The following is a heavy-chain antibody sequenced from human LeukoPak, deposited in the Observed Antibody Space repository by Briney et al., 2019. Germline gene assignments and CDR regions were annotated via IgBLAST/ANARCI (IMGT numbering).Heavy chain of an antibody. V-gene: IGHV4-59*01. CDR3: ARVDANWGVVDY. D-gene: IGHD7-27*01. CDR1: GASISSYY. Sequence: SSETLSLTCTVSGASISSYYWSWIRQPPGKGLEWIGYFHYSGTTNYNPSPKSRVTISLDTSKNQFSLKLSSVTAADTAVYYCARVDANWGVVDYWGQGTLVTVSS. J-gene: IGHJ4*02. CDR2: FHYSGTT.